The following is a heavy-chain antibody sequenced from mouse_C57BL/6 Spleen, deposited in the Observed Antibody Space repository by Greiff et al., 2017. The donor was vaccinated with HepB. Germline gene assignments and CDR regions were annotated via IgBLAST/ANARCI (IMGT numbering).Heavy chain of an antibody. V-gene: IGHV3-6*01. CDR1: GYSITSGYY. Sequence: EVQLVESGPGLVKPSQSLSLTCSVTGYSITSGYYWNWIRQFPGNKLEWMGYISYDGSNNYNPSLKNRISITRDTSKNQFFLKLNSVTTEDTATYYCAELLRNYWGQGTTLTVSS. D-gene: IGHD1-1*01. CDR3: AELLRNY. J-gene: IGHJ2*01. CDR2: ISYDGSN.